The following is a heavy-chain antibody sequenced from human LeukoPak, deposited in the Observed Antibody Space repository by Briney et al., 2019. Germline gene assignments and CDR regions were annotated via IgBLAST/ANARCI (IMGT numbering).Heavy chain of an antibody. CDR1: GYTFTIYG. D-gene: IGHD3-3*01. CDR2: ISAYNGNT. CDR3: ARDQITIFGVVIRYFDY. V-gene: IGHV1-18*01. J-gene: IGHJ4*02. Sequence: GASVKVSCKASGYTFTIYGISWVRQAPGQGLEWMGWISAYNGNTNYAQKLQGRVTMTTDTSTSTAYMELRSLRSDDTAVYYCARDQITIFGVVIRYFDYWGQGTLVTVSS.